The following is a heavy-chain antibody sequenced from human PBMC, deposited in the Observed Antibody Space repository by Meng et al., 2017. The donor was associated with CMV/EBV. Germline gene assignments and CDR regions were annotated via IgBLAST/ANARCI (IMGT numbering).Heavy chain of an antibody. CDR3: ARGDYPYYFDY. J-gene: IGHJ4*02. CDR1: GFTFSSYW. D-gene: IGHD3-16*01. V-gene: IGHV3-74*01. Sequence: LSFAARGFTFSSYWMHWVRQAPGKGLVWVSRINSDGSSTSYADSVKGRFTISRDNAKNTLYLQMNSLRAEDTAVYYCARGDYPYYFDYWGQGTLVTVSS. CDR2: INSDGSST.